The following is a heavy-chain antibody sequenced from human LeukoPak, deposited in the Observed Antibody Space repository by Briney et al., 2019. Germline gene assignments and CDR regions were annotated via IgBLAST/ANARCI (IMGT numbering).Heavy chain of an antibody. CDR2: INPNSGGT. Sequence: EASVKVSCKASGYTFTGYYMHWVRQAPGQGLEWMGWINPNSGGTNYAQKFQGRVTMTRDTSISTAYMELSRLRSDDTAVYYCARRPRVAVAGFDYWGQGTLVTVSS. D-gene: IGHD6-19*01. CDR1: GYTFTGYY. CDR3: ARRPRVAVAGFDY. V-gene: IGHV1-2*02. J-gene: IGHJ4*02.